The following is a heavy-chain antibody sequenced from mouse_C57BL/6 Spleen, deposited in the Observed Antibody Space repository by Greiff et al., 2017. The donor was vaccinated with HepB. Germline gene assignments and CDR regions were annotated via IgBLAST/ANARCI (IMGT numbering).Heavy chain of an antibody. D-gene: IGHD2-1*01. CDR2: IRSKSNNYAT. Sequence: EVKLMESGGGLVQPKGSLKLSCAASGFSFNTYAMNWVRQAPGKGLEWVARIRSKSNNYATYYADSVKDRFTISRDDSESMLYLQMNNLKTEDTAMYYCVRHLIYYGNYAMDYWGQGTSVTVSS. CDR3: VRHLIYYGNYAMDY. CDR1: GFSFNTYA. J-gene: IGHJ4*01. V-gene: IGHV10-1*01.